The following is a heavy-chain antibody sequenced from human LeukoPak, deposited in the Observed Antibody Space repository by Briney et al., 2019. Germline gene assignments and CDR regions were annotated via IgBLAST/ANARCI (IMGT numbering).Heavy chain of an antibody. J-gene: IGHJ5*02. CDR1: GFTFGSYS. D-gene: IGHD2-2*01. CDR3: ARAPACITNTSCYPNLFDP. Sequence: PGGSLRLSCAASGFTFGSYSMNWVRQAPGKGLEWISYINNSSGTKYYADSVNGRFTISRDNAKNSLYLHMTGLRAEDTAVYYCARAPACITNTSCYPNLFDPWGQGTLVTVSS. CDR2: INNSSGTK. V-gene: IGHV3-48*01.